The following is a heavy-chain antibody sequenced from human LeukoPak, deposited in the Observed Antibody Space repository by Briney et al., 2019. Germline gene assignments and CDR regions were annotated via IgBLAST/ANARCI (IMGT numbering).Heavy chain of an antibody. D-gene: IGHD2-15*01. CDR1: GYTFTSYY. J-gene: IGHJ4*02. Sequence: ASVKVSCKASGYTFTSYYMHWVRQAPGQGLEWMGIINPSGGSTSYAQKFQGRVTMTRDTSTSTVYMELSSLRSEDTAVYYCARDISLVVVVAALGYWGQGTLVTVSS. CDR3: ARDISLVVVVAALGY. V-gene: IGHV1-46*01. CDR2: INPSGGST.